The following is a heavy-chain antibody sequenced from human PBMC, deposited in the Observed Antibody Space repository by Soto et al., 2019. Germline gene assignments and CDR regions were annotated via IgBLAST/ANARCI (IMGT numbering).Heavy chain of an antibody. J-gene: IGHJ6*02. CDR1: GGTLSSYA. D-gene: IGHD3-22*01. CDR2: IIPIFGTP. V-gene: IGHV1-69*13. Sequence: GASVKVSCKASGGTLSSYAISWVRQAPGQGLAWMGGIIPIFGTPDYAESHQGRVTITADESTNTAYMELSSLRFEDTAVYYCARALLSHSYDSGGYGSYFHATDVWGQGTPVTVSS. CDR3: ARALLSHSYDSGGYGSYFHATDV.